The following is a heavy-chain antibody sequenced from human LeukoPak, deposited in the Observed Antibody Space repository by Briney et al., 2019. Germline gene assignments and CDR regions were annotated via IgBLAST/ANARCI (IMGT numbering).Heavy chain of an antibody. CDR1: GYTFTGYY. CDR3: ARTDSSGYYFGELDY. V-gene: IGHV1-2*02. J-gene: IGHJ4*02. CDR2: INPNSGGT. Sequence: ASVKVFCKASGYTFTGYYMHWVRQAPGQGLEWMGWINPNSGGTSYAQKFQGRVTMTRDTSISTAYMELSRLRSDDTAVYYCARTDSSGYYFGELDYWGQGTLVTVSS. D-gene: IGHD3-22*01.